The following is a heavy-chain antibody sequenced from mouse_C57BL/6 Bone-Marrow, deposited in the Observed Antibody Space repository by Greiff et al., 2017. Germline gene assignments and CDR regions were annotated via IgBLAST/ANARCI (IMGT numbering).Heavy chain of an antibody. CDR3: ARGIYYDYDEDFDY. CDR2: IDPSDSYT. CDR1: GYTFTSYW. Sequence: QVQLQQPGAELVRPGTSVKLSCKASGYTFTSYWMHWVKQRPGQGLEWIGVIDPSDSYTNYNQKVKGKANLTVDTSTSTAYMQLSSLTSEDSAVYYCARGIYYDYDEDFDYWGQGTTLTVSS. D-gene: IGHD2-4*01. V-gene: IGHV1-59*01. J-gene: IGHJ2*01.